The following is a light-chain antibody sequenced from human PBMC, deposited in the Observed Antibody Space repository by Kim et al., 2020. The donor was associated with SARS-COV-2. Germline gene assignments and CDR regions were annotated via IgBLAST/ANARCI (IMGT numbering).Light chain of an antibody. Sequence: DIVMTQSPDSLVVSLGERATINCKSSQSVLYSSANKNYLAWYQQKGGQPPKLLIYWASTRESGVPDRFSGSGSGTEFTLTISSLQAEDVAVYYCQQYYSAPLTFGGGTKVDIK. CDR1: QSVLYSSANKNY. CDR2: WAS. V-gene: IGKV4-1*01. J-gene: IGKJ4*01. CDR3: QQYYSAPLT.